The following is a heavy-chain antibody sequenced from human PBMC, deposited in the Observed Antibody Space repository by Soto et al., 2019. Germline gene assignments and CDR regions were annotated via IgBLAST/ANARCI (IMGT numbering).Heavy chain of an antibody. CDR3: ARDRVAGIWGDAFDI. CDR1: GYTFTNHG. V-gene: IGHV1-18*04. J-gene: IGHJ3*02. CDR2: INPYNANT. D-gene: IGHD3-16*01. Sequence: QVQLVQSGTEVKKPGASVKVSCKTSGYTFTNHGINWVRQAPGQGLEWMGWINPYNANTNYAQKFLGGVTMTQESFTASAYMGLGSLTSDVTAGYYCARDRVAGIWGDAFDIWGQGTVVTVSS.